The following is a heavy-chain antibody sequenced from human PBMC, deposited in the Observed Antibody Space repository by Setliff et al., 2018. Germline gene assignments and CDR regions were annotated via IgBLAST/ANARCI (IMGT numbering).Heavy chain of an antibody. Sequence: PSETLSLTCSVAGDSMGDFYWSWIRQTPGKGLEWIGHISYVGYTVYKPSLQSRVTISADTSKKQLSLTLTSVTVADTAVYYCARAKYGTTTYFESWGPGTLVTVSS. J-gene: IGHJ4*02. D-gene: IGHD1-1*01. CDR3: ARAKYGTTTYFES. V-gene: IGHV4-59*01. CDR2: ISYVGYT. CDR1: GDSMGDFY.